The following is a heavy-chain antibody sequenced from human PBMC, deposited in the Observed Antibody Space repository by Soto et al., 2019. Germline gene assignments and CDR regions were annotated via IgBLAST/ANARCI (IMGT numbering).Heavy chain of an antibody. V-gene: IGHV1-2*04. Sequence: DSVKVSCKASGYTFTGYYRHWVRQAPGQGLEWMGWINPNSGGTNYAQKFQGWVTMTRDTSISTAYMELSRLRSDDTAVYYCARAEAFDPHSEYFQHWGQGTLVTVSS. CDR3: ARAEAFDPHSEYFQH. D-gene: IGHD2-15*01. CDR2: INPNSGGT. CDR1: GYTFTGYY. J-gene: IGHJ1*01.